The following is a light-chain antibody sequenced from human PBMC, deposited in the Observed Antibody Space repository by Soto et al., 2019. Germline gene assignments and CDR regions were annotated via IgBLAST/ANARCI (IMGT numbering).Light chain of an antibody. J-gene: IGLJ1*01. CDR3: FSFTTDWTHV. V-gene: IGLV2-14*01. CDR1: SSDIGAYNY. CDR2: EVS. Sequence: QSALPQPASVSGSPGQSITISRTGSSSDIGAYNYVSWFQQYPGKAPKLIISEVSNRPSGVSNRFSGSKSGTAASLTISGLQTEDEADYFCFSFTTDWTHVFGTGTKVTVL.